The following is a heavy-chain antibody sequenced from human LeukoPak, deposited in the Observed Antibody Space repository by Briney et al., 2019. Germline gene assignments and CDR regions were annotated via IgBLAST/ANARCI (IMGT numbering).Heavy chain of an antibody. CDR1: GFTFSSYG. CDR3: AKAPGGIQLWLES. Sequence: GGSLRLSCAASGFTFSSYGMHWVRQAPGKGLEWVAFIRYDGSNKYYADSVKGRFTISRDNSKNTLYLQMNSLRAGDTAVYYCAKAPGGIQLWLESWGQGTLVTVSS. J-gene: IGHJ4*02. CDR2: IRYDGSNK. V-gene: IGHV3-30*02. D-gene: IGHD5-18*01.